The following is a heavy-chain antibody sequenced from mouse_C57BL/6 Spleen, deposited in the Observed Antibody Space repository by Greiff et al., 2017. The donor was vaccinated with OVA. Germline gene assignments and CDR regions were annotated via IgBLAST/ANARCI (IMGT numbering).Heavy chain of an antibody. Sequence: QVQLQQPGAELVRPGSSVKLSCKASGYTFTSYWMDWVKQRPGQGLEWIGNIYPSDSETHYNQKFKDKATLTVDKSSSTAYMQLSSLTSEDSAVYYCARSPYSNYVYFDVWGTGTTVTVSS. CDR3: ARSPYSNYVYFDV. CDR1: GYTFTSYW. V-gene: IGHV1-61*01. J-gene: IGHJ1*03. CDR2: IYPSDSET. D-gene: IGHD2-5*01.